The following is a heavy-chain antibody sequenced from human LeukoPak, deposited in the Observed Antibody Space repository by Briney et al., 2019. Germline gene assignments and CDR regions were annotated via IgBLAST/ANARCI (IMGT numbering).Heavy chain of an antibody. CDR1: GFTFSSYE. J-gene: IGHJ4*02. V-gene: IGHV3-48*03. CDR3: ARGASYYDILTGSRFDY. Sequence: GGSLRLSRAASGFTFSSYEMNWVRQAPGKGLEWVSYISSSGSTIYYADSVKGRFTISRDNAKNSLYLQMNSLRAEDTAVYYCARGASYYDILTGSRFDYWGQGTLVTVSS. CDR2: ISSSGSTI. D-gene: IGHD3-9*01.